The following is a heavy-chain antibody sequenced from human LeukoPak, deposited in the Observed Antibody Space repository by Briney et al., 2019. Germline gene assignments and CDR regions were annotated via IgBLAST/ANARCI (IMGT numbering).Heavy chain of an antibody. CDR3: AGGPKQQLIGGRASNGFDP. Sequence: PGGSLRLSFAASGLTVSNIYMSWVRQAPGKGLEWVSVIYAGGKTYYAGSARGRFTIPRDNSKNTLYLQTNSLRAEDTAVYYCAGGPKQQLIGGRASNGFDPWGQGTLVTVSS. CDR1: GLTVSNIY. V-gene: IGHV3-66*01. CDR2: IYAGGKT. J-gene: IGHJ5*02. D-gene: IGHD6-13*01.